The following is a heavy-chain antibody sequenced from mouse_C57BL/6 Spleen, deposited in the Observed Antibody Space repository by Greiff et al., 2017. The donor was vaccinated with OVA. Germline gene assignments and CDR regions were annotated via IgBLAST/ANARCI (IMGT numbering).Heavy chain of an antibody. CDR1: GYTFTDYE. J-gene: IGHJ3*01. CDR2: IDPETGGT. CDR3: TISGFYYGYDGWFAY. D-gene: IGHD2-2*01. V-gene: IGHV1-15*01. Sequence: VQLQQSGAELVRPGASVTLSCKASGYTFTDYEMHWVKQTPVHGLEWIGAIDPETGGTAYNQKFKGKAILTADKSSSTAYMELRILTSEDSAVYYCTISGFYYGYDGWFAYWGQGTLVTVSA.